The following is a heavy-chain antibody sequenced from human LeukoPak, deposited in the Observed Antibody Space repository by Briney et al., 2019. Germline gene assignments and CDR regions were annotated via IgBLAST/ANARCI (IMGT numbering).Heavy chain of an antibody. CDR3: ARGSGYGVFDI. D-gene: IGHD5-12*01. V-gene: IGHV4-34*01. Sequence: SETLSLTCAVYGGSFSGYYWSWIRQPPGKGLEWIGEINHSGSTNYNPSLKSRVTISVDTSKNQFSLKLSSVTAEDTAVYYCARGSGYGVFDIWGQGTMVTVSS. CDR1: GGSFSGYY. CDR2: INHSGST. J-gene: IGHJ3*02.